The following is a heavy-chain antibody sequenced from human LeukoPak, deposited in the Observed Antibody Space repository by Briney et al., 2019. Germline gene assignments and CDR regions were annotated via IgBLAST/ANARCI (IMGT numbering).Heavy chain of an antibody. CDR2: IYYSGST. CDR3: ARQRSTFGFDY. J-gene: IGHJ4*02. Sequence: SETLSLTCTVSGGSISSSSYYWGWIRQPPGKGLEWIGGIYYSGSTYYNPSLKSRVTISVDTSKNQFSLKLSSVTAADTAVYYCARQRSTFGFDYWGQGTLVTVPS. D-gene: IGHD2/OR15-2a*01. CDR1: GGSISSSSYY. V-gene: IGHV4-39*01.